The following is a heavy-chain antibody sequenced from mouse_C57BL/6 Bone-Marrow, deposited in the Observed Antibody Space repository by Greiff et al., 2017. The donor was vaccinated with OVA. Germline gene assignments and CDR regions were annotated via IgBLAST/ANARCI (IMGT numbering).Heavy chain of an antibody. CDR3: ARNLLCPYYAMDY. Sequence: QVQLQQPGAELVKPGASVKLSCKASGYTFTSYWMQWVKQRPGQGLEWIGVIDPSDSYTNYNQKFKGKATLTVDTSSSTAYMQLSSLTSEDSAVYYCARNLLCPYYAMDYWGQGTSVTVSS. CDR1: GYTFTSYW. J-gene: IGHJ4*01. CDR2: IDPSDSYT. V-gene: IGHV1-50*01. D-gene: IGHD2-10*01.